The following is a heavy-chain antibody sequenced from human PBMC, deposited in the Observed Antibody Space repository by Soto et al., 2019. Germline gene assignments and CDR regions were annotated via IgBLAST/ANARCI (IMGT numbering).Heavy chain of an antibody. D-gene: IGHD2-15*01. CDR1: DGSISLGGYR. J-gene: IGHJ5*02. Sequence: SEFVSLTCSVSDGSISLGGYRWSWIRQDPGKGLEWLGYIYYTGNTYYNPSLRSRLTISIDTTKSQFFLNLSSVTAADTAIYYCARLRGGSINPWGQGTQVTVSS. V-gene: IGHV4-31*02. CDR3: ARLRGGSINP. CDR2: IYYTGNT.